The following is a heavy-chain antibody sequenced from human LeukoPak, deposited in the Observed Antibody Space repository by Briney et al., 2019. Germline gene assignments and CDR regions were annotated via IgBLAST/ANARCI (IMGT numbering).Heavy chain of an antibody. V-gene: IGHV3-48*01. CDR2: ISSSSSTI. CDR3: ARGYSSSWYGAFDI. D-gene: IGHD6-13*01. Sequence: GGSLRLSCAASGFTFSSYSMNWVRQAPGKGLEWVSYISSSSSTIYYADSVKGRFTISRDSAKNSLYLQMNSLRAEDTAVYYCARGYSSSWYGAFDIWGQGTMVTVSS. CDR1: GFTFSSYS. J-gene: IGHJ3*02.